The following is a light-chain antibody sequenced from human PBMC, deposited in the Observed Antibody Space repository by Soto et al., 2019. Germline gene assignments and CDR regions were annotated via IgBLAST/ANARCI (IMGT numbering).Light chain of an antibody. CDR1: TSNIRNNY. J-gene: IGLJ3*02. CDR2: END. Sequence: QSVLTQPPSVSAAPGQKVTISCSGSTSNIRNNYVSWYQQLPGTAPKLLIYENDKRPSGIPDRFSGSKSGASATLGITGLQTGDKADYYCGTWDTSLSSGVFGGGTKLTVL. V-gene: IGLV1-51*02. CDR3: GTWDTSLSSGV.